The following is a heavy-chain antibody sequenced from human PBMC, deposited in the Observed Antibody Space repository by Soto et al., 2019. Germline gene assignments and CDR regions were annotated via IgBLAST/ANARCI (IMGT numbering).Heavy chain of an antibody. CDR1: GGSISSSSYY. Sequence: QLQLQESGPGLVKPSETLSLTCIVSGGSISSSSYYWVWIRQPPGKGLEWIGTIYYSGNTYYNPSLKSRVTISVDTSKNQFSLKLSSVTAADTAVYYCARGRQRETDYWGQGTLVTVSS. V-gene: IGHV4-39*01. J-gene: IGHJ4*02. CDR2: IYYSGNT. CDR3: ARGRQRETDY.